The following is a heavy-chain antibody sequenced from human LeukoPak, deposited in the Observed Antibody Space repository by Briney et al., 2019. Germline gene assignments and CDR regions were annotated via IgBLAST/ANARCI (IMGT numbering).Heavy chain of an antibody. CDR1: GFTFSSSW. J-gene: IGHJ4*02. D-gene: IGHD4-17*01. V-gene: IGHV3-48*04. CDR3: ARDYGDYYDY. Sequence: GSLRLSCAASGFTFSSSWMSWVRPAPGKGLEWVSYISSSGSTIYYADSVKGRFTISRDNAKNSLYLQMNSLRAEDTAVYYCARDYGDYYDYWGQGTLVTVSS. CDR2: ISSSGSTI.